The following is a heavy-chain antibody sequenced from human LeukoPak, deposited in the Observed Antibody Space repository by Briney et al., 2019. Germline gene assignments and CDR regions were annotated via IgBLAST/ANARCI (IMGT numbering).Heavy chain of an antibody. V-gene: IGHV3-74*01. D-gene: IGHD6-6*01. Sequence: GGSLRPSCAASGFTFSTYWMYWVRQAPGKGLVWVSRINGDGSSTTYADSVKGRFTVSRDKAKNTLYLQVNSLRAEDTAVYYCARGYSSSSGHGMDVWGQGTTVTVSS. CDR2: INGDGSST. CDR1: GFTFSTYW. CDR3: ARGYSSSSGHGMDV. J-gene: IGHJ6*02.